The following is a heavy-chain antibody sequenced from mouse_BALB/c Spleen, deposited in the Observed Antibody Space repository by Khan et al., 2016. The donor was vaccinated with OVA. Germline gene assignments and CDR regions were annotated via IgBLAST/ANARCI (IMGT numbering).Heavy chain of an antibody. J-gene: IGHJ3*01. Sequence: QVQLQQPGPELVRPGTSVKLSCKASGYTFTSYWMNWIKQRPEQGLEWIGRIDPYDSETHYNQKFKDKAILTVDHSSNTAYMQLRSQTSEDSAVDYGARNPLAYWGQGTLVTVSA. CDR2: IDPYDSET. V-gene: IGHV1-52*01. CDR3: ARNPLAY. CDR1: GYTFTSYW.